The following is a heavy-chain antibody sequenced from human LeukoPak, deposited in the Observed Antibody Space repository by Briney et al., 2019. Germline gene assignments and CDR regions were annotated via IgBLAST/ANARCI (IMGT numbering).Heavy chain of an antibody. V-gene: IGHV4-4*07. CDR3: ASGTAAKDWFDP. Sequence: PSETLSLTCTVSGASISTYYWSWIRQPAGKGLEWIGRIYTSGSTNYNPSLKSRVTMSVDTSKNQFSLKLSSVTAADTAVYYCASGTAAKDWFDPWGQGTLVTVSS. J-gene: IGHJ5*02. CDR1: GASISTYY. D-gene: IGHD6-13*01. CDR2: IYTSGST.